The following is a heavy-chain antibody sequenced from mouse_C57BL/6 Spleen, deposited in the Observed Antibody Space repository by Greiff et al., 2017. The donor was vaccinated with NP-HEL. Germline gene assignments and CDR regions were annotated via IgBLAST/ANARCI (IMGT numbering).Heavy chain of an antibody. CDR3: ARTAYYSNYVNFDY. J-gene: IGHJ2*01. D-gene: IGHD2-5*01. V-gene: IGHV1-69*01. Sequence: QVQLQQPGAELVMPGASVKLSCKASGYTFTSYWMHWVKQRPGQGLEWIGEIDPSDSYTNYNQKFKGKSTLTVDKSSSTAYMQLSSLTSEDSAVYYCARTAYYSNYVNFDYWGQGTTLTVFS. CDR1: GYTFTSYW. CDR2: IDPSDSYT.